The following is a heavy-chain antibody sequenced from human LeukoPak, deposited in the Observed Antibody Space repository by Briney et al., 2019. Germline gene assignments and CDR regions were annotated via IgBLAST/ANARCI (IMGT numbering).Heavy chain of an antibody. D-gene: IGHD4-17*01. CDR1: GGTISWFY. J-gene: IGHJ4*02. CDR2: IHYSGTI. Sequence: PSETLSLTCTVAGGTISWFYWSWIRQSPGRGLEWIGYIHYSGTIIYNPSLKSRVTISLDTSKNQFSLKLRSVTAADTAVYYCARGLPSDYGAFDYWGQGTLVTVSS. V-gene: IGHV4-59*01. CDR3: ARGLPSDYGAFDY.